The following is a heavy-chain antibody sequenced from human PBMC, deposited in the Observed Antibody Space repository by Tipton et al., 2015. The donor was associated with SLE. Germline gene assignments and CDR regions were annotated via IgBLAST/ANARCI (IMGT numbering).Heavy chain of an antibody. J-gene: IGHJ3*01. Sequence: TLSLTCAVYGGSVSGKYWDWIRQPPGKGLEWIGGINHSGSPNYNPSLKSRVTISLDMSTNQFSLRLDSATAADTAVYYCARGEMDVFDVWGQGTVVSVSS. CDR3: ARGEMDVFDV. D-gene: IGHD5-24*01. V-gene: IGHV4-34*01. CDR2: INHSGSP. CDR1: GGSVSGKY.